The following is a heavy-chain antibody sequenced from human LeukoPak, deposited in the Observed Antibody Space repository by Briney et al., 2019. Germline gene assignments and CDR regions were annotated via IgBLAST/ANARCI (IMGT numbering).Heavy chain of an antibody. CDR3: ARLGDYGDYASDY. J-gene: IGHJ4*02. CDR2: IDPSDSYT. Sequence: GESRKNSCKGSGYSFTSYWISWVRQMPGKGLEWMGRIDPSDSYTNYSPSFQGHVTISADKSISTAYLQWSSLKASDTAMYYCARLGDYGDYASDYWGQGTLVTVSS. CDR1: GYSFTSYW. D-gene: IGHD4-17*01. V-gene: IGHV5-10-1*01.